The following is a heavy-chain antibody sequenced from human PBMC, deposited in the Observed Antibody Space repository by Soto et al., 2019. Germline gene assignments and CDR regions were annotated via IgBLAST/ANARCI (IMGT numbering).Heavy chain of an antibody. D-gene: IGHD3-10*01. CDR1: GGSITNYY. Sequence: QVQLQESGPGLVKPSENLSVTCTVSGGSITNYYCSWFRQPPGKGLEWIGYIQYSGYSAYNLSLKRRVTMSMDTSKTQFSLMLESVTATDTAVYYCVRHGFGSLHGLVDVWGQGPTVIVSS. J-gene: IGHJ6*02. CDR2: IQYSGYS. CDR3: VRHGFGSLHGLVDV. V-gene: IGHV4-59*08.